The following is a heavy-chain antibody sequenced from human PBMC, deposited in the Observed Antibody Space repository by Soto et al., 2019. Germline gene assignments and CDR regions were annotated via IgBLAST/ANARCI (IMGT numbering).Heavy chain of an antibody. CDR2: IKQDGTEK. CDR3: ATGDTYGYLLDY. CDR1: GLTFSSYW. V-gene: IGHV3-7*01. J-gene: IGHJ4*02. D-gene: IGHD5-18*01. Sequence: LRLSCAASGLTFSSYWMNWVRQAPGKGLEWVANIKQDGTEKYYVDSVKGRFTISRDNAKNSLYLQMNSLRAEDTAVYYCATGDTYGYLLDYWGQGALVTVSS.